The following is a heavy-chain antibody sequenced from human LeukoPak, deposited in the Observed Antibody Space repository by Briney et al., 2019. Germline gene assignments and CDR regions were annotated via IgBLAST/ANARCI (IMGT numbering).Heavy chain of an antibody. CDR2: IYYSGST. V-gene: IGHV4-39*01. CDR3: ARLSNYYGSGSYNYYYYMDV. D-gene: IGHD3-10*01. J-gene: IGHJ6*03. Sequence: TSETLSLTCTVSGGSISSSSYYWGWIRQPPGKGLEWIGSIYYSGSTYYNPSLKSRVTISVDTSKNQFSLKLSSVTAADTAVYYCARLSNYYGSGSYNYYYYMDVWGKGTTVTISS. CDR1: GGSISSSSYY.